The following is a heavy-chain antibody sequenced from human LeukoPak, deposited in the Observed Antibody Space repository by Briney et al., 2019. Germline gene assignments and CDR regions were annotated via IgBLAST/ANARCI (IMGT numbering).Heavy chain of an antibody. CDR2: INHSGST. Sequence: SETLSLTCAVYGGSFSGYYWSWIRQPPGKGLEWIGEINHSGSTNNNPSLKSRVTISVDTSKNQFSLKLSSVTAADTAVYYCARGPTYNWNSQRYYYYYYGMDVWGQGTTVTVSS. CDR3: ARGPTYNWNSQRYYYYYYGMDV. D-gene: IGHD1-7*01. V-gene: IGHV4-34*01. J-gene: IGHJ6*02. CDR1: GGSFSGYY.